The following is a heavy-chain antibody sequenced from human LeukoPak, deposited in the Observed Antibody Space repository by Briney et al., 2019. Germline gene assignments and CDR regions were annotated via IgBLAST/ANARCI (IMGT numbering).Heavy chain of an antibody. CDR3: TPASGWYSFDY. CDR1: GFTFGDYA. Sequence: GRSLRLSCTASGFTFGDYAMSWVRQAPGKGLEWVGFIRSKAYGGTTEYAASVKCRFTISRDDSKSIAYLQMNSLKTEDTAVYYCTPASGWYSFDYWGQGTLVTVSS. J-gene: IGHJ4*02. CDR2: IRSKAYGGTT. D-gene: IGHD6-19*01. V-gene: IGHV3-49*04.